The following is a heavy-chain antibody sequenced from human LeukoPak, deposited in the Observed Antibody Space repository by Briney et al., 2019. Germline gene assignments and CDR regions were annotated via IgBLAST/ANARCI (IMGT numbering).Heavy chain of an antibody. V-gene: IGHV1-18*01. D-gene: IGHD3-22*01. J-gene: IGHJ5*02. CDR1: GYTFITYG. CDR3: ARVVPPVNYYDSSANWFDP. Sequence: ASVKVSCKASGYTFITYGISWVRQAPGQGLEWMGWISAYNGNTNYAQKLQGRVTMTTDTSTSTAYMELRSLRSDDTAVYYCARVVPPVNYYDSSANWFDPWGQGTLVTVSS. CDR2: ISAYNGNT.